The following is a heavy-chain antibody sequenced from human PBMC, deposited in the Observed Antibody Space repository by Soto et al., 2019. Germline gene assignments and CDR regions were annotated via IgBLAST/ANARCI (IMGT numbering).Heavy chain of an antibody. V-gene: IGHV3-23*01. D-gene: IGHD2-21*02. CDR2: ISGSGGST. J-gene: IGHJ6*02. Sequence: QPGGSLRLSCAASGFTFSSYAMSWVRQAPGKGLEWVSAISGSGGSTYYADSVKGRFTISRDNSKNTLYLQMNSLRAEDTAVYYCAKAIVVVTAKPYYYGMDVWGQGTTVTVSS. CDR1: GFTFSSYA. CDR3: AKAIVVVTAKPYYYGMDV.